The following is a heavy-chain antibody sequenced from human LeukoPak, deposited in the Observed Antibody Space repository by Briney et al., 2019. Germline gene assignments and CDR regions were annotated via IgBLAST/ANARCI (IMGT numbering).Heavy chain of an antibody. D-gene: IGHD3-22*01. CDR3: ARDTPYYDSSGYPY. Sequence: SVKVSCKASGGTFSSYAISWVRQAPGQGLEWMGRIIPIFGTANYAQKFQGRVTITTDESTSTAYMELSSLRSEDTAVYCCARDTPYYDSSGYPYWGQGTLVTVSS. CDR1: GGTFSSYA. V-gene: IGHV1-69*05. J-gene: IGHJ4*02. CDR2: IIPIFGTA.